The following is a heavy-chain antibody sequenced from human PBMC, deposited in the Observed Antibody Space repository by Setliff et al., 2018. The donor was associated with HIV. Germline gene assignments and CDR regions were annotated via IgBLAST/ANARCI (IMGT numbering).Heavy chain of an antibody. Sequence: GGSLRLSCAVSGFTLSDYYMNWVRQAPGKGLEWISFIGGHGSIIHYADSVKGRFTISRDNAKNSVYLQMHSLRVEDTAVYYCAAVPWGHSSLIIDHWGQGTPVTVSS. CDR1: GFTLSDYY. J-gene: IGHJ4*02. CDR2: IGGHGSII. D-gene: IGHD3-16*01. CDR3: AAVPWGHSSLIIDH. V-gene: IGHV3-11*04.